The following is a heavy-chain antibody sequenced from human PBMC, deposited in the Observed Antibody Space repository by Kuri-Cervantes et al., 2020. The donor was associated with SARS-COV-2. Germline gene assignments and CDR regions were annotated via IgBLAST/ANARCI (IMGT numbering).Heavy chain of an antibody. V-gene: IGHV4-38-2*02. CDR3: GKVSWLQLWHRYSDS. D-gene: IGHD5-24*01. CDR2: TYHTGTT. J-gene: IGHJ4*02. Sequence: ESLKISCTVSGYSMSGGYYWGWIRQPPGKGLEWIATTYHTGTTYYNPSLKSRVTISLDTSNNQVSLRLTSATAADTAVYYCGKVSWLQLWHRYSDSWGQGTLVTVSS. CDR1: GYSMSGGYY.